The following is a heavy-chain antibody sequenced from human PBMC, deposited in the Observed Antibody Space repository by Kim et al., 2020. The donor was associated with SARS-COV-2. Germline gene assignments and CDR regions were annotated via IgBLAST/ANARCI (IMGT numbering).Heavy chain of an antibody. J-gene: IGHJ6*02. Sequence: GGSLRLSCAASGFTFSSYDMHWVRQATGKGLEWVSAIGTAGDTYYPGSVKGRFTISRENAKNSLYLQMNSLRAGDTAVYYCARGDYYGSGSYQYYYYGMDVWGQGTTVTVSS. CDR3: ARGDYYGSGSYQYYYYGMDV. D-gene: IGHD3-10*01. V-gene: IGHV3-13*04. CDR1: GFTFSSYD. CDR2: IGTAGDT.